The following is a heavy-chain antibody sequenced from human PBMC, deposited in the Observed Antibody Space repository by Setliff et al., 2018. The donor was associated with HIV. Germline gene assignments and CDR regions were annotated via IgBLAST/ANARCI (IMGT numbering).Heavy chain of an antibody. CDR3: ARRIDNSGSFSDKNWFDT. Sequence: PSETLSLTCTVSGYSISTDYWSWIRQPPGKGLEWIGYIYTSGSTKYNPSLQSRVTMSIDKSKNQFFLKLTFVTAEDKAVYYCARRIDNSGSFSDKNWFDTWGQGSMVTVSS. J-gene: IGHJ5*02. V-gene: IGHV4-4*09. CDR2: IYTSGST. D-gene: IGHD3-10*01. CDR1: GYSISTDY.